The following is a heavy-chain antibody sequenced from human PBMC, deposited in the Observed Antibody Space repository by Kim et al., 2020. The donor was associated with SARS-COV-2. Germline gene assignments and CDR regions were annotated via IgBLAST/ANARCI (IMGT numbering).Heavy chain of an antibody. J-gene: IGHJ3*01. CDR2: FFHSEGT. CDR3: TFGLRWWGAFDF. CDR1: GGSISTNHYY. D-gene: IGHD3-9*01. V-gene: IGHV4-39*07. Sequence: SETLSLTCFASGGSISTNHYYWGWIRQPPGKGLEWIGSFFHSEGTNYNPSLKSRVTVSEDTPKNQFSLELSSVTAADTAMYYYTFGLRWWGAFDFWAQGT.